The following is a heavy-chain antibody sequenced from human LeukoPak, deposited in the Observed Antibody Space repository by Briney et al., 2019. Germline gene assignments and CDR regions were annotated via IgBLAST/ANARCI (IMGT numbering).Heavy chain of an antibody. Sequence: GGSLRLSCAVSGFTFSSYAMSWVRQAPGKGLEWVSVIYSGGSTYYADSVKGRFTISRDNSKNTLYLQMNSLRAEDTAVYYCARESPNYVAFDIWGQGTMVTVSS. CDR3: ARESPNYVAFDI. D-gene: IGHD1-7*01. J-gene: IGHJ3*02. CDR1: GFTFSSYA. CDR2: IYSGGST. V-gene: IGHV3-23*03.